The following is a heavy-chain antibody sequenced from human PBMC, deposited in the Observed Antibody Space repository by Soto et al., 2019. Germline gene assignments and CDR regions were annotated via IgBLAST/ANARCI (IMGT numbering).Heavy chain of an antibody. CDR1: GGSISSGGYY. J-gene: IGHJ4*02. V-gene: IGHV4-31*03. D-gene: IGHD6-13*01. Sequence: SETLSLTCTVSGGSISSGGYYWSWIRQHPGKGLEWIGYIFYSGSTYYNPSLKSRVAILVDTSKNQFSLKLSSVTAADTAVYYCARHSSSWPIFDYWGQGTLVTVSS. CDR2: IFYSGST. CDR3: ARHSSSWPIFDY.